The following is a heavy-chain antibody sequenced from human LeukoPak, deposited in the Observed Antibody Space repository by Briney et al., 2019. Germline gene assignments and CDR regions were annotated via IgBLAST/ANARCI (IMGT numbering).Heavy chain of an antibody. CDR1: GYTFTNYG. CDR2: INTNTGNP. J-gene: IGHJ6*03. CDR3: ARVWASYYYYMDV. V-gene: IGHV7-4-1*02. D-gene: IGHD1-26*01. Sequence: ASVKVSCKVSGYTFTNYGISGVRQAPGHGLEGMGWINTNTGNPTYAQVFTGLFVFSLDSSVSTAYLQISSLKAEDTAVYDCARVWASYYYYMDVWGKGTTVTVSS.